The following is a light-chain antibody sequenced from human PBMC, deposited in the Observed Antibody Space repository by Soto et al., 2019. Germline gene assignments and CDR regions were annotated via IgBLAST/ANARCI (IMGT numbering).Light chain of an antibody. CDR1: QSVTTY. Sequence: DIQMTQSPSSLSAFVGDRFTITCRASQSVTTYLNWYQQRSGQAPKLLIYGASSLQSGVPSRFAGSGSGTEFTLTISSLQPEDFATYYCQQSDTTPFTFGGGTKVDIK. J-gene: IGKJ4*01. V-gene: IGKV1-39*01. CDR3: QQSDTTPFT. CDR2: GAS.